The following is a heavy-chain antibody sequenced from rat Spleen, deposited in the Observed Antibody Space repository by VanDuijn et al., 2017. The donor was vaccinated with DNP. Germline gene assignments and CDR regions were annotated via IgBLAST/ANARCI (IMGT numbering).Heavy chain of an antibody. CDR1: GFTFSDYY. D-gene: IGHD5-1*01. V-gene: IGHV5-20*01. CDR2: ISYDGGST. Sequence: EVQLVESGGGLVQPGRSLKLSCAASGFTFSDYYMAWVRQAPTKGLEWVASISYDGGSTYYRDSVKGRFTVSRDNEKSTLYLQMDSLRSEDTATYYCARGLTGRPDWGQGVMVTVSS. CDR3: ARGLTGRPD. J-gene: IGHJ2*01.